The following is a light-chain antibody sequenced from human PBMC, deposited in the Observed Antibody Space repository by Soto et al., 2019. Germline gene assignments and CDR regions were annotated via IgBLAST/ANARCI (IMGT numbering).Light chain of an antibody. V-gene: IGKV3-11*01. Sequence: EIVLTQSPGTLSLSPGERATLSCRASQSVTNFLAWYQQKPGQSPSLLIYNASHRATGIPARFSGSGSGTNFTLTIISLESEDFAVYYCQQRYRWPETFGQGTKVDIK. CDR3: QQRYRWPET. CDR1: QSVTNF. CDR2: NAS. J-gene: IGKJ1*01.